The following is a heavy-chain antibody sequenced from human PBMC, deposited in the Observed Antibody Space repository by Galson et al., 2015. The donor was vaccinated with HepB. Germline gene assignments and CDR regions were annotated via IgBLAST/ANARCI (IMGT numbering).Heavy chain of an antibody. V-gene: IGHV3-72*01. J-gene: IGHJ4*02. CDR1: GFTFSDHH. CDR3: TRVPTTRRGYFEY. CDR2: IRIKVESYTT. D-gene: IGHD1-1*01. Sequence: SLRLSCAAYGFTFSDHHMDWVRQAPGKGLEWIGRIRIKVESYTTDYAASVKGRFTISRDDSKNSLYVQMNSLETEDTAMYYCTRVPTTRRGYFEYWGQGTLVTVSS.